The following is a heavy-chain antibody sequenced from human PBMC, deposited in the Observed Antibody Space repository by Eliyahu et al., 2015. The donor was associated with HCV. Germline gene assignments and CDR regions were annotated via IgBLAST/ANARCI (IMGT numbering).Heavy chain of an antibody. J-gene: IGHJ5*02. V-gene: IGHV4-59*01. CDR1: GGXITTXX. D-gene: IGHD6-19*01. Sequence: QVQLQESGPGLVKPSETLSLTCTVSGGXITTXXWSWIRQPPGKGLEWIGYIHYSGSTNYNPSLKSRVTISVDTSKNQFSLNLTSVTTADTAMYYCASGGGGIAVTGTGGWFDPWGQGTLVTVSS. CDR2: IHYSGST. CDR3: ASGGGGIAVTGTGGWFDP.